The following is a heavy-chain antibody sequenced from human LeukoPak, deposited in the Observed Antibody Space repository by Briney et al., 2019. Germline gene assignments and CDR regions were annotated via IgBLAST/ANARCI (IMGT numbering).Heavy chain of an antibody. Sequence: SETLSLTCVVYGGSFSNSYWSWIRQPPGKGLEWIGDINHSGSTNYNPSLKSRVSISIDTAKNQFSLRLSSVTAADTAVYYCVRNFDNWGQGTLVIVSS. J-gene: IGHJ5*02. CDR2: INHSGST. CDR3: VRNFDN. CDR1: GGSFSNSY. V-gene: IGHV4-34*01.